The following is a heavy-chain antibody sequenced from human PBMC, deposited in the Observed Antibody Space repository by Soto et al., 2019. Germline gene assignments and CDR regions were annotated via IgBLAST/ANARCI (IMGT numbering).Heavy chain of an antibody. D-gene: IGHD3-10*01. CDR1: GGSVRSGSYY. V-gene: IGHV4-61*01. J-gene: IGHJ4*02. Sequence: SEPRSLPCTVSGGSVRSGSYYWSWIRQPPGKGLEWIGYLYYSGSTNYNPSLKSRVTISVDTSKTQFSLKLSSVTAADTAVYYCARSGVRGGYYFDYWGQGTLVTVS. CDR2: LYYSGST. CDR3: ARSGVRGGYYFDY.